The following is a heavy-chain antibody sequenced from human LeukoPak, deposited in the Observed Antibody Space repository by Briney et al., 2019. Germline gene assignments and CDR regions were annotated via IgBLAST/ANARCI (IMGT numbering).Heavy chain of an antibody. D-gene: IGHD4/OR15-4a*01. CDR3: ARRAGAYSHPYDY. V-gene: IGHV3-23*01. CDR2: ISSTGGTT. J-gene: IGHJ4*02. Sequence: GGSLRLSCAASGITFSSYGMSWVRQAPGKGLEWVSSISSTGGTTHYSDSVKGRFTISRDNSKNTLYLQMNSLSAEDTAVYYCARRAGAYSHPYDYWGQGTLVTVSS. CDR1: GITFSSYG.